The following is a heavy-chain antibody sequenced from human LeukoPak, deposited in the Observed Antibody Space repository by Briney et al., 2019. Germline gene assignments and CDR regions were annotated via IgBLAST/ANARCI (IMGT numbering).Heavy chain of an antibody. D-gene: IGHD3-9*01. Sequence: SETLPLTCTVSGGSFSGGGYNGSGIRQPPGRELEGFGRIYTSGSTNYNPSLKSRVTISVDTSKNQFSLKLSSVTAADTAVYYCARDTLLLRYFDWSPMDVWGKGTTVTVSS. CDR2: IYTSGST. J-gene: IGHJ6*03. CDR3: ARDTLLLRYFDWSPMDV. V-gene: IGHV4-61*02. CDR1: GGSFSGGGYN.